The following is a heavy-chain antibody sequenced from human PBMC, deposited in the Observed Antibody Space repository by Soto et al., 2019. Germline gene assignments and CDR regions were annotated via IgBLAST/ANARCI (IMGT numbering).Heavy chain of an antibody. D-gene: IGHD5-18*01. Sequence: GASVKVSCTAPGGAFSGYAISWVRHAPEQGLEWMGGIIPIFGTANYAQKLKGRVTITADESTVTAYMELSSLRSEDTAVYYCARVAKTIQLWLPFDYWGQGTLVTVSS. V-gene: IGHV1-69*13. CDR3: ARVAKTIQLWLPFDY. CDR1: GGAFSGYA. CDR2: IIPIFGTA. J-gene: IGHJ4*02.